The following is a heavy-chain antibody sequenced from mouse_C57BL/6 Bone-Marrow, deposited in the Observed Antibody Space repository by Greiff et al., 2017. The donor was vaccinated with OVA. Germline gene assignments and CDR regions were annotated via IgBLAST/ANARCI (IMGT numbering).Heavy chain of an antibody. J-gene: IGHJ2*01. CDR3: ARHDYDYFDY. D-gene: IGHD2-4*01. V-gene: IGHV5-12*01. CDR2: ISNGGGST. CDR1: GFTFSDYY. Sequence: EVQLVESGGGLVQPGGSLKLSCAASGFTFSDYYMYWVRQTPEKRLEWVAYISNGGGSTYYPDTVKGRFTISRDNAKNTLYLQMSRLKSEDTAVYYCARHDYDYFDYWGQGTTLTVSS.